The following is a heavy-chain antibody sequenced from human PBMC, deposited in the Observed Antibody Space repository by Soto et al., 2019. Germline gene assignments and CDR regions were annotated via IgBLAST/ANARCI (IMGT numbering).Heavy chain of an antibody. V-gene: IGHV1-2*04. J-gene: IGHJ5*02. CDR3: ARGPGIAAAGTLSSWFDP. CDR2: INPNSGGT. D-gene: IGHD6-13*01. Sequence: ASVKVSCKASGYTFTGYYMHWVRQAPGQGLEWMGWINPNSGGTNYAQKFQGWVTMTRDTSISTAYMELSRLRSDDTAVYYCARGPGIAAAGTLSSWFDPWGKGTLVTV. CDR1: GYTFTGYY.